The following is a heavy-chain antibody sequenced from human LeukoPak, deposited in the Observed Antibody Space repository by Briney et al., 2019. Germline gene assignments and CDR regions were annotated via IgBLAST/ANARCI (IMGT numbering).Heavy chain of an antibody. CDR1: GDSISSYY. V-gene: IGHV4-4*09. J-gene: IGHJ5*01. Sequence: SETLSLTCTVSGDSISSYYWSWIRQPPGKGLEWIGYTSASGVTNYNPSLKSRITISVDTSNNRFSLKVNSVTAADTAVYCCARYKRECDSWGQGALVTVSS. CDR2: TSASGVT. D-gene: IGHD1-14*01. CDR3: ARYKRECDS.